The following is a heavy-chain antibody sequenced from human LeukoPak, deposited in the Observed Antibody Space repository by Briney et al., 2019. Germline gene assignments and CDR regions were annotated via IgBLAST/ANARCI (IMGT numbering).Heavy chain of an antibody. J-gene: IGHJ3*02. Sequence: GRSLRLSCAASGFTFDDYAMHWVRQAPGKGLEWVSGISWNSGSIGYADSVKGRFTISRDNAKNSLYLQMNSLRAEDTALYYCAKGRRPVLRYFDWRPKYAFDIWGQGTMVTVSS. D-gene: IGHD3-9*01. V-gene: IGHV3-9*01. CDR2: ISWNSGSI. CDR1: GFTFDDYA. CDR3: AKGRRPVLRYFDWRPKYAFDI.